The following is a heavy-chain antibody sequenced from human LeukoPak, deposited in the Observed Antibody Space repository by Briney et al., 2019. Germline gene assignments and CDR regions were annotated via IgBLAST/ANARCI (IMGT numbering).Heavy chain of an antibody. V-gene: IGHV4-34*01. CDR3: AGVHQPAPTLRFIYGMDV. Sequence: SETLSLTCAVYGGSFSGYYWSWIRQPPGKGLEWIGEINHSGSTNYNPSLKSRVTISVDTSKNQFSLKLSSVTAADTAVYYCAGVHQPAPTLRFIYGMDVWGQGTTVTVSS. J-gene: IGHJ6*02. CDR2: INHSGST. D-gene: IGHD3-3*01. CDR1: GGSFSGYY.